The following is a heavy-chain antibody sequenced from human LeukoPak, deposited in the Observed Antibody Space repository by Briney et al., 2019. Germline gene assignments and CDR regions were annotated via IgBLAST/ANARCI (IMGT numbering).Heavy chain of an antibody. J-gene: IGHJ4*02. V-gene: IGHV3-23*01. CDR2: IRDSGSST. Sequence: PGGALRLSCAASGFTFSSYAMSWVRQAPGKGLEWVSAIRDSGSSTHYADSVKGRFTISRDNSKNTLYLQMNSLRADDTAVYYCVCRIGGAPQWGQGTLVTVSS. CDR3: VCRIGGAPQ. D-gene: IGHD1-26*01. CDR1: GFTFSSYA.